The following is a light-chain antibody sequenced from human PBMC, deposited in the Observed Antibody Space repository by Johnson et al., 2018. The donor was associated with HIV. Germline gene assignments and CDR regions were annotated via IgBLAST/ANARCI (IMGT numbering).Light chain of an antibody. V-gene: IGLV1-51*02. Sequence: QSVLTQPPSVSAAPGQKVTISCSGSSSNIGNNYVSWYRQLPGTAPKLLIYENTQRPSGIPDRFSGSKSGASATLGITGLQPGDEADYYCATWDRSLSAGGVFGTGTKVTVL. CDR2: ENT. CDR3: ATWDRSLSAGGV. J-gene: IGLJ1*01. CDR1: SSNIGNNY.